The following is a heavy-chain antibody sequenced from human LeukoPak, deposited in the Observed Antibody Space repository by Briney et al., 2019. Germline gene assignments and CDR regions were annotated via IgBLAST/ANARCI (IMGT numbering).Heavy chain of an antibody. CDR2: IYYSGST. V-gene: IGHV4-59*01. D-gene: IGHD6-13*01. CDR1: GGSISSYY. J-gene: IGHJ4*02. Sequence: SETLSLTCTASGGSISSYYWSWIRQPPGKGLEWIGYIYYSGSTNYNPSLKSRVTISVDTSKNQFSLKLSSVTAADTAVYYCARCIAAAGLDYWGQGTLVTVSS. CDR3: ARCIAAAGLDY.